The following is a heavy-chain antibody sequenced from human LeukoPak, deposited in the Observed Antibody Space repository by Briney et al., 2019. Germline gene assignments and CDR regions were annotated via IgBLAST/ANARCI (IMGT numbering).Heavy chain of an antibody. V-gene: IGHV3-23*01. J-gene: IGHJ4*02. CDR1: GFTFSSYA. CDR2: ISGSGGST. Sequence: GGSLRLSCAASGFTFSSYAMSWVRQAPGKGLEWVSAISGSGGSTYYADSVKGRFTISRDNSKNTLYLQMNSLRAEDTAVYYCALFVGGEGFPFDYWGQGTLVNVSS. D-gene: IGHD3-16*01. CDR3: ALFVGGEGFPFDY.